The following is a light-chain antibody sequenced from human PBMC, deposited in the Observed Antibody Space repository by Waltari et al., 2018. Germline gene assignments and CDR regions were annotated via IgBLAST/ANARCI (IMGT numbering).Light chain of an antibody. CDR1: SPRTSC. Sequence: SSGLTQDPAVSVALGQTIRITCRGDSPRTSCASWYKVTTGQAPVLVQLGKEKRPSGVPDRISGESSETTSSLIITGAQAEDEADYYCSSRNGRASQVVFAGGTKVTVL. V-gene: IGLV3-19*01. CDR3: SSRNGRASQVV. CDR2: GKE. J-gene: IGLJ2*01.